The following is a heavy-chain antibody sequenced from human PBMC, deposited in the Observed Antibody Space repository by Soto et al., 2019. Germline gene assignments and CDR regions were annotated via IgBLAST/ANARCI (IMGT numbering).Heavy chain of an antibody. CDR2: ISSSGSTI. J-gene: IGHJ4*02. Sequence: GGSLRLSCAASGFTFSDYYMSWIRQAPGKGLEWVSYISSSGSTIYYADSVKGRFTISRDNAKNSLYLQMNSLRAEDTAVYYCARDLSCSGGSCYLGYFDYWGQGTLVTVSS. D-gene: IGHD2-15*01. V-gene: IGHV3-11*01. CDR1: GFTFSDYY. CDR3: ARDLSCSGGSCYLGYFDY.